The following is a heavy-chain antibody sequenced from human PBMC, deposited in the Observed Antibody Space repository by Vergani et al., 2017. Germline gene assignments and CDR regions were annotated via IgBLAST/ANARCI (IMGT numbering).Heavy chain of an antibody. Sequence: QVQLVQSGAEVKKPGSSVKVSCKASGCTFSSYGISWVRQAPGQGLEWMGGIITIFGTANYAQKFQGRVTITADESTSTAYMELSSLRSEDTAVYYCARGVKFYGSGSYYNEPTYYIDYWGQGTLVTVSS. V-gene: IGHV1-69*01. D-gene: IGHD3-10*01. J-gene: IGHJ4*02. CDR1: GCTFSSYG. CDR2: IITIFGTA. CDR3: ARGVKFYGSGSYYNEPTYYIDY.